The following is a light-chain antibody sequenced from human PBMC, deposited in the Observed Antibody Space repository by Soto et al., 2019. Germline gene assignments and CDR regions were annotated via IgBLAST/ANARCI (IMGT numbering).Light chain of an antibody. CDR2: TAS. V-gene: IGKV1-5*03. J-gene: IGKJ5*01. CDR1: HTISSW. CDR3: QQRSNWPLT. Sequence: IHLAGSPTNQAHPLWQGLTSNWRASHTISSWLAWYQQKPGKAPKLLIYTASTLKSGVPSRFSGSGSGTDFTLTISSLEPEDFAVYYCQQRSNWPLTFGQGTRLEI.